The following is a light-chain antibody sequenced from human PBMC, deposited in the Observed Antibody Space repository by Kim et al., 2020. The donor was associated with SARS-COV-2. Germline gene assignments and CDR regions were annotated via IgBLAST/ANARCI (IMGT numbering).Light chain of an antibody. J-gene: IGLJ3*02. Sequence: QSASVSGSPGQSITISCTGSRSDIGGPYNSVSWYQHHPGKAPKVMIYDVTKRPSGVSNRFSGSKSGNTASLTISGLQADDEAHYYCSSSTRSTTWVFGGGTQLTVL. V-gene: IGLV2-14*03. CDR2: DVT. CDR1: RSDIGGPYNS. CDR3: SSSTRSTTWV.